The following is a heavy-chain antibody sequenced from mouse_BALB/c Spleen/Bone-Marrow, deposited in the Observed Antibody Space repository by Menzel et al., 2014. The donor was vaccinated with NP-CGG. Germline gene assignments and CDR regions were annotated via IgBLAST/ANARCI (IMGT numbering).Heavy chain of an antibody. Sequence: VQLQQSGAELVKPGASVKLSCTASGFNIKDTYMHWVKQRPEQGLEWIGWIDPANGNTKYDPKFQGKATITADTSSNTAYLQLSSLTSEDTAVYYCARVKLWSYAMDYWGQGTSVTVSS. D-gene: IGHD1-1*02. CDR1: GFNIKDTY. J-gene: IGHJ4*01. V-gene: IGHV14-3*02. CDR3: ARVKLWSYAMDY. CDR2: IDPANGNT.